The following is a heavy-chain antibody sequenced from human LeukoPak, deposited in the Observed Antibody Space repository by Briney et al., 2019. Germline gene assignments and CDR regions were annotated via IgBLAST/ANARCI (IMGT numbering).Heavy chain of an antibody. J-gene: IGHJ6*03. V-gene: IGHV1-69*04. Sequence: SVKVSCKASGGTFTSYAISWVRQAPGQGLEWMGRIIPILGIANYAQKFQGRVTITADKSTSTAYMELSSLRSEDTAVYYCASLSTRITIFGVVIPPRDYYYYMDVWGKGTTVTVSS. CDR2: IIPILGIA. CDR1: GGTFTSYA. CDR3: ASLSTRITIFGVVIPPRDYYYYMDV. D-gene: IGHD3-3*01.